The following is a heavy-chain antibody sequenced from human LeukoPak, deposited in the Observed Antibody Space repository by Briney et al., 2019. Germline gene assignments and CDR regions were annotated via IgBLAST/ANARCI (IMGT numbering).Heavy chain of an antibody. CDR3: ARGYSSSSVLAN. Sequence: SDTLSLTCTVSGGSISSHYWGWIRQPPGKGLGWMGYIYYSGSTNYNPSLKSRVTISVETSKNQFSLKLSSVTAADTAVYYCARGYSSSSVLANWGQGTLVTVSP. D-gene: IGHD6-6*01. CDR1: GGSISSHY. V-gene: IGHV4-59*07. J-gene: IGHJ4*02. CDR2: IYYSGST.